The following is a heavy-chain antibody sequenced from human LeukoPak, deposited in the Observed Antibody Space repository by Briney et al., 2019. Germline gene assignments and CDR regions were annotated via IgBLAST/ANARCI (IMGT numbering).Heavy chain of an antibody. CDR1: GFIFSDYS. Sequence: GGSLRLSCAVSGFIFSDYSMNWVRQAPGKGLEWVSYISGVSSTIYYADSVKGRFTLSRDNAKNSLYLQMNSLRAEDTAVYYCARDTNPRAVTPRYFDYWGQGTLVTVSS. CDR2: ISGVSSTI. D-gene: IGHD4-11*01. V-gene: IGHV3-48*04. CDR3: ARDTNPRAVTPRYFDY. J-gene: IGHJ4*02.